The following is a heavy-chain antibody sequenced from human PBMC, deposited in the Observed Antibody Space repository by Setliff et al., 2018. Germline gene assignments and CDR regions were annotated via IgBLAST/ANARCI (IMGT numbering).Heavy chain of an antibody. CDR1: GGSISPYY. V-gene: IGHV4-59*01. CDR3: TRVIDAFYNYPDV. J-gene: IGHJ6*04. D-gene: IGHD2-21*01. Sequence: PSETLSLTCSVSGGSISPYYWSWIRQSPGTRLEFIAHVRYNGRADYSPSLKSRASISIDTSKRQFSLKLRSLTAADTAIYYCTRVIDAFYNYPDVWGKGIRVTVSS. CDR2: VRYNGRA.